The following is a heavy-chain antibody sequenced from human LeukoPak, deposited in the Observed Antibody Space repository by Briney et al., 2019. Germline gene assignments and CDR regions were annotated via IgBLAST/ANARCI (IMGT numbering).Heavy chain of an antibody. D-gene: IGHD3-9*01. CDR2: IRSKANSYAT. CDR3: TRSHYDILTGTDY. CDR1: GFTFSGSA. V-gene: IGHV3-73*01. J-gene: IGHJ4*02. Sequence: GGSLRLPCAASGFTFSGSAMHWVRQASGKGVEWVGRIRSKANSYATAYAASVKGRFTISRDDSKNTAYLQMNSLKTEDTAVYYCTRSHYDILTGTDYWGQGTLVTVSS.